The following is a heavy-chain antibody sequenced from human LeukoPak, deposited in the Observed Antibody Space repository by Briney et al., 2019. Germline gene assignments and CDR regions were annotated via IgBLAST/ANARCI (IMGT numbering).Heavy chain of an antibody. CDR2: ISGSGGST. D-gene: IGHD2-15*01. Sequence: PGGSLRLSCAASGFTFSTYNMNWVRQAPGKGLEWVSGISGSGGSTYYADSVKGRFTISRDNSKNTLYLQMNGLRAEDTAVYYCATHPPKVCTGGSCTDYWGQGTLVTVSS. CDR3: ATHPPKVCTGGSCTDY. J-gene: IGHJ4*02. V-gene: IGHV3-23*01. CDR1: GFTFSTYN.